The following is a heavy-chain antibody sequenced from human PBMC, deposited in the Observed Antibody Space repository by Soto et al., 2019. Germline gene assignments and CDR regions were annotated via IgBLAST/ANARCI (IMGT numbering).Heavy chain of an antibody. CDR1: GFNFNSYD. CDR3: ARRQISPPTRGAASARGGMDV. V-gene: IGHV3-33*01. D-gene: IGHD6-13*01. Sequence: QVQLVESGGGVVQPGRSLRLSCAASGFNFNSYDMHWVRQAAGKGLEWVAVIWNDGNCYYYANSVKGRFTISRDNSKNTLYLQMSSLRAEDTAVYYCARRQISPPTRGAASARGGMDVWGQGTTVTVSS. CDR2: IWNDGNCY. J-gene: IGHJ6*02.